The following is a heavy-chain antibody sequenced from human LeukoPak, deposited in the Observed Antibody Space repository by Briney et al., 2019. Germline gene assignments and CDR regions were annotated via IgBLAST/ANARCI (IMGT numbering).Heavy chain of an antibody. V-gene: IGHV4-61*01. CDR2: IYYSGST. D-gene: IGHD3-10*01. CDR1: GGSISSGSYY. CDR3: ARDLGSPGDYYYYMDV. Sequence: SETLSLTCTVSGGSISSGSYYWSWIRQPPGKGLEWIGYIYYSGSTNYNPSLKSRVTISVDTSRNQFSLKLSSVTAADTAVYYCARDLGSPGDYYYYMDVWGKGTTVTVSS. J-gene: IGHJ6*03.